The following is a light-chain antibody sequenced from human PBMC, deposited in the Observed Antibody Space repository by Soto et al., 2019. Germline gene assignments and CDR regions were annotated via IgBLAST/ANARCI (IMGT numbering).Light chain of an antibody. CDR3: QQYSVWLLT. V-gene: IGKV3D-15*01. CDR2: GAS. CDR1: QSVSNN. Sequence: IVLTLSPATLSVNTGERAALSCRASQSVSNNLAWYQQKPGQPPRLLIFGASTRATGIPARFSGSESEAEFALTISTLQSEDFAVYYCQQYSVWLLTSGGGGNVDNK. J-gene: IGKJ4*01.